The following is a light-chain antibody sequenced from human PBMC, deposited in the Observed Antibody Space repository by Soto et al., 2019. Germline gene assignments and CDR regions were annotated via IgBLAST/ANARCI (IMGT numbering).Light chain of an antibody. V-gene: IGKV3-20*01. CDR3: QKYNSAPLT. CDR2: GAS. J-gene: IGKJ4*01. Sequence: EIVLTQSPGTLSLSPGERATLSCRASQSVSSSYLAWYQQKPGQAPRLLIYGASSRATGIPDRFSGSGSGTDFTLTTSSLQPEDVATYYCQKYNSAPLTFGGGTKVDIK. CDR1: QSVSSSY.